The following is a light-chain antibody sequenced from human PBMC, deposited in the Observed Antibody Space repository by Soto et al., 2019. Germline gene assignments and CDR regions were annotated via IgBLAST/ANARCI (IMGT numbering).Light chain of an antibody. Sequence: QSALTQPASMSGSPGQSITISCTGTSSDVGGYNYVSWYQQHPGKAPKLMIYDVRNRPSGVSNRFSGSKSVNTASLTISGLQAEDEADYYCSSYTTISTYVFRTGTKVTVL. J-gene: IGLJ1*01. CDR2: DVR. CDR1: SSDVGGYNY. CDR3: SSYTTISTYV. V-gene: IGLV2-14*01.